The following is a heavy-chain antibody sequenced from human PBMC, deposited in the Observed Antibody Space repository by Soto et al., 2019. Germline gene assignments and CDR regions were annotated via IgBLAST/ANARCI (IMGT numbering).Heavy chain of an antibody. CDR3: TTDHPVRGSGPDYYYYYGMDV. CDR2: ISGSTVST. J-gene: IGHJ6*02. Sequence: GGSLRLSCVASGFDFSSYPMSWVRQAPGKGLEWVAAISGSTVSTYYADSVRGRFTISRENSKNTLYLQMSSLRAEDTAVYYCTTDHPVRGSGPDYYYYYGMDVWGQGTTVTVS. D-gene: IGHD6-19*01. CDR1: GFDFSSYP. V-gene: IGHV3-23*01.